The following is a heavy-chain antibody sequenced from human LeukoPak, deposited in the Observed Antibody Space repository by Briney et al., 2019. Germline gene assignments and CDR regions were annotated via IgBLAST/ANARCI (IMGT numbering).Heavy chain of an antibody. J-gene: IGHJ4*02. V-gene: IGHV4-59*01. CDR3: ATVSAFFYDSGSYYTFDY. CDR2: VYYSGST. Sequence: PSETLSLTCIVSGGSISSYYWSWIRQPPGKGLEWIGYVYYSGSTNSNPSLKSRVTISVDTSKNQFSLKVSSVTAADTAVYYCATVSAFFYDSGSYYTFDYWGQGTLVTVSS. D-gene: IGHD3-10*01. CDR1: GGSISSYY.